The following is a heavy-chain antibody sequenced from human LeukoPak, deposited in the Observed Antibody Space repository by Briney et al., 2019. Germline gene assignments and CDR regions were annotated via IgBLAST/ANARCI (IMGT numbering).Heavy chain of an antibody. J-gene: IGHJ4*02. CDR3: ARDLALDY. Sequence: GGSLTLSCAPSGVTFCINWMSWGPDALGRGLGWVANIKQAGSEKYYADSAKGRFTISKHNAKNSLYLEMNSLRAEDTAVYYCARDLALDYWGQGTLVTVSS. V-gene: IGHV3-7*01. CDR2: IKQAGSEK. CDR1: GVTFCINW.